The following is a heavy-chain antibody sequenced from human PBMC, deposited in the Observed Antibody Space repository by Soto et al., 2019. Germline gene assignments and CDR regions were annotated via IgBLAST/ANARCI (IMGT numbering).Heavy chain of an antibody. V-gene: IGHV4-59*01. CDR3: ARDNYYDSSGYLAYNWFDP. CDR1: GGSISSYY. J-gene: IGHJ5*02. CDR2: IYYSGST. D-gene: IGHD3-22*01. Sequence: PSETLSLTCTVSGGSISSYYWSWIRQPPGKGLEWIGYIYYSGSTNYNPSLKSRVTISVDTSKNQFSLKLSSVTAADTAVYYCARDNYYDSSGYLAYNWFDPWGQGTLVTVSS.